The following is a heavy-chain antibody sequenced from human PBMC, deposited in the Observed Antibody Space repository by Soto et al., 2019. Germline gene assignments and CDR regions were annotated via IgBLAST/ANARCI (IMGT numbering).Heavy chain of an antibody. Sequence: EVQLLESGGGLVQPGGSLRLSCVTSGFTFSSYAMSWVRQAPGKGLEWVSVISGSGGSTYYGDSVKGRFTISRDNSKNTLYLQMNSLRAEDTAVYYCAKDRERDAWYEDYWGQGTLVTVSS. D-gene: IGHD6-13*01. J-gene: IGHJ4*02. CDR1: GFTFSSYA. CDR3: AKDRERDAWYEDY. V-gene: IGHV3-23*02. CDR2: ISGSGGST.